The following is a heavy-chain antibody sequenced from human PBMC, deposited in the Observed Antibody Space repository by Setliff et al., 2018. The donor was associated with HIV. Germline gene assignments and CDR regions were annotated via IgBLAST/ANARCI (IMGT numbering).Heavy chain of an antibody. D-gene: IGHD4-17*01. V-gene: IGHV5-51*01. CDR2: IYPGDSQT. CDR1: GYSFTNKW. J-gene: IGHJ4*02. CDR3: ARGADYRDL. Sequence: GESLKISCVASGYSFTNKWIGWVRQTPGKGLEWMGIIYPGDSQTKYNPSFQGQVTISVDKSLRTAYLQWSSLKTSDTAFYFCARGADYRDLWGQGTLVTVSS.